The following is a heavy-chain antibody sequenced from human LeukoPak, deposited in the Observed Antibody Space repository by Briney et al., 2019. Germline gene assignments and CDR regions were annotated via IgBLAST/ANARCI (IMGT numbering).Heavy chain of an antibody. D-gene: IGHD2-15*01. CDR1: GFSFSDYY. CDR2: IYSDGST. V-gene: IGHV3-66*01. CDR3: ARVQGSGLLRWY. Sequence: PGGSLRLSCAASGFSFSDYYMNWIRQAPGKGLEWVSVIYSDGSTYYTDSVKGRFTISRDNSKSTLYLQMNSLRVEDTAVYYCARVQGSGLLRWYWGQGTLVTVSS. J-gene: IGHJ4*02.